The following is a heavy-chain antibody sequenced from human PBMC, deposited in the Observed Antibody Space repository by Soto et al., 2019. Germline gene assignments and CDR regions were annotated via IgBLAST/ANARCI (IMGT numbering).Heavy chain of an antibody. D-gene: IGHD3-22*01. CDR1: GFTFSSYA. J-gene: IGHJ5*02. CDR2: ISGSGGST. V-gene: IGHV3-23*01. Sequence: GGSLRLSCAASGFTFSSYAMHWVRQAPGKGLEWVSAISGSGGSTYYADSVKGRFTISRDNSKNTLYLQMNSLRAEDTAVYYCAKLAGVVVKRNWFDPWGQGAMVAVSS. CDR3: AKLAGVVVKRNWFDP.